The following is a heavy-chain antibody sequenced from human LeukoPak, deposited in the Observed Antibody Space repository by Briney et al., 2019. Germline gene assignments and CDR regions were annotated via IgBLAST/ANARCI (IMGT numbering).Heavy chain of an antibody. CDR1: GFTFGNYG. V-gene: IGHV3-30*18. J-gene: IGHJ6*02. Sequence: AGGSLRLSCAVSGFTFGNYGMHWVRQAPGKGLEWVAPISYDGSSEYYAGSVKGRFTISRDNSKITVYLQMNSLKAEDTAVYYCAKGLYNYGDYGAEGLDVGGQGTTVTVS. CDR2: ISYDGSSE. D-gene: IGHD4-17*01. CDR3: AKGLYNYGDYGAEGLDV.